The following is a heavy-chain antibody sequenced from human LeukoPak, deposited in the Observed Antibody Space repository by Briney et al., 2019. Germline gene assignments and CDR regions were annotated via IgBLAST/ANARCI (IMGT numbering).Heavy chain of an antibody. J-gene: IGHJ4*02. V-gene: IGHV1-69*06. CDR1: GGTFSSYA. CDR3: AFPFYYCSGGSCYFPPPVY. Sequence: GASVKVSCKASGGTFSSYAISWVRQAPGQGLEWMGGIIPIFGTANYAQKFQGRVTITADKSTSTAYMELSSLRSEDTAVYYCAFPFYYCSGGSCYFPPPVYWGQGTLVTVSS. CDR2: IIPIFGTA. D-gene: IGHD2-15*01.